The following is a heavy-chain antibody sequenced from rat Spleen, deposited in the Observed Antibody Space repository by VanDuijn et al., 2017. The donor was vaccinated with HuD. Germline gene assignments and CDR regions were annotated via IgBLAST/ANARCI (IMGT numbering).Heavy chain of an antibody. J-gene: IGHJ4*01. V-gene: IGHV5-17*01. CDR3: ARRDYPEVMDA. CDR1: GFTFSDYA. CDR2: IIYDGSNT. D-gene: IGHD1-4*01. Sequence: EVQLVESGGGLVQPGRSLKLSCAASGFTFSDYAMAWVRQAPKKGLEWVATIIYDGSNTYYRDSVKGRFTISRDDAKNALYLQMDSLRSEDTATYYCARRDYPEVMDAWGQGASVTVSS.